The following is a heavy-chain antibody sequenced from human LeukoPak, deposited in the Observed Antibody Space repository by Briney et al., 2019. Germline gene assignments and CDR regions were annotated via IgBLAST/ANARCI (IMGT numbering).Heavy chain of an antibody. Sequence: GGSLRLSCAASGFTVSSNYMNWVRQAPGKGLEWVSSISSSSSYIYYADSVKGRFTISRDNAKNSLYLQMNSLRAEDTAVYYCARGAVTSCYNCWGQGTLVTVSS. J-gene: IGHJ4*02. CDR1: GFTVSSNY. CDR2: ISSSSSYI. V-gene: IGHV3-21*01. D-gene: IGHD2-2*02. CDR3: ARGAVTSCYNC.